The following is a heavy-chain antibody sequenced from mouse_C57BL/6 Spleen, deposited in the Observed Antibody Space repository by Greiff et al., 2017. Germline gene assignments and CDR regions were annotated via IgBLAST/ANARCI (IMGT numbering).Heavy chain of an antibody. Sequence: QVQLQQSGPELVKPGASVKLSCKASGYTFTSYDINWVKQRPGQGLEWIGWIYPRDGSTKYNEKFKGKATLTVDTSSSTAYMELRSLTSEDSAVYFCARSLGANWDYFDYWGQGTTLTVSS. CDR2: IYPRDGST. V-gene: IGHV1-85*01. CDR3: ARSLGANWDYFDY. J-gene: IGHJ2*01. CDR1: GYTFTSYD. D-gene: IGHD4-1*01.